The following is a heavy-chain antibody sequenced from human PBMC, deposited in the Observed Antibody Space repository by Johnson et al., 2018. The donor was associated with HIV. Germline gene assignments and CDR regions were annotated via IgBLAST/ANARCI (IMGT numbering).Heavy chain of an antibody. Sequence: VQLVESGGGLVQPGGSLKLSCAASGFTFSGSAMHWVRQASGKGLEWVGRIRSKANSYATAYAASVKGRFTISRDDSKNTAYLQMNSLRAEDTAVYYWARYSITICGVVISDAFDIWGQGTMVTVSS. CDR1: GFTFSGSA. V-gene: IGHV3-73*01. CDR3: ARYSITICGVVISDAFDI. J-gene: IGHJ3*02. D-gene: IGHD3-3*01. CDR2: IRSKANSYAT.